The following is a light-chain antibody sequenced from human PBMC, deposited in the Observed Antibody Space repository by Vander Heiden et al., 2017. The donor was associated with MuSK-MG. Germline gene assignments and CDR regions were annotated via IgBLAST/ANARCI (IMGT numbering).Light chain of an antibody. J-gene: IGKJ3*01. CDR2: GAS. V-gene: IGKV3-20*01. CDR1: QSVRSRY. Sequence: IVLTQSPVILSLSPGDRATLSCRARQSVRSRYLAGYQQKPGQATRILMYGASSRAKGIPDRFRGSGYGTEFTLTISRLEPEDFAVYHCQQEGSSPFTVGQGTKVDSK. CDR3: QQEGSSPFT.